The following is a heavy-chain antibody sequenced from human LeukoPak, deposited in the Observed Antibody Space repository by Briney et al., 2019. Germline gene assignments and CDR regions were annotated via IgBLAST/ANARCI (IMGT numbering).Heavy chain of an antibody. CDR2: IYYSGST. J-gene: IGHJ3*02. Sequence: SETLSLTCTVSGGSISSYYWSWIRQPPGKGLEWIGYIYYSGSTNYNPSLKSRVTISVDTSKNQFSLKLSSVTAADTAVYYCARRANSGFDAFDIWGQGTMVTVSS. CDR1: GGSISSYY. CDR3: ARRANSGFDAFDI. D-gene: IGHD3-22*01. V-gene: IGHV4-59*01.